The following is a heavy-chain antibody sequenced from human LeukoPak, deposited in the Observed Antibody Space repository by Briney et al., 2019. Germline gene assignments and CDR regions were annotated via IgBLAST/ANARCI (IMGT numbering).Heavy chain of an antibody. CDR2: IYYSGST. V-gene: IGHV4-59*01. Sequence: SETLSLTCTVSGGSISSYYWSWIRQPPGKGLEWIGYIYYSGSTNYNPSLKSRVTISVDTSKNQCSLKLSSVTAADTAVYYCARGPPRLGLDYWGQGTLVTVSS. J-gene: IGHJ4*02. D-gene: IGHD2-21*01. CDR3: ARGPPRLGLDY. CDR1: GGSISSYY.